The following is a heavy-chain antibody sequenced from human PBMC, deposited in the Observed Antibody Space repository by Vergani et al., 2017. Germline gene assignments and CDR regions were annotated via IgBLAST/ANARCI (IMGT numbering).Heavy chain of an antibody. J-gene: IGHJ4*02. D-gene: IGHD3-16*02. CDR1: GFTFSNAW. V-gene: IGHV3-15*01. CDR3: TTEYYDYIWGSYRWLFDY. Sequence: EVQLVESGGGLVKPGGSLRLSCAASGFTFSNAWMSWVRQAPGKGLEWVGRIKSKTDGGTTDYAAPVKGRFTISRDDSKNTLYLQMNSLKTEDTAVYYCTTEYYDYIWGSYRWLFDYWGQGTLVTVSS. CDR2: IKSKTDGGTT.